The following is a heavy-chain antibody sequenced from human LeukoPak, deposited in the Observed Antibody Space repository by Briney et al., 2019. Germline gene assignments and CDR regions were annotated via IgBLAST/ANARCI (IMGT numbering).Heavy chain of an antibody. J-gene: IGHJ4*02. CDR1: GGSISNSSYY. D-gene: IGHD6-19*01. V-gene: IGHV4-39*01. CDR3: ARRYGSGWHYFDY. Sequence: SETLSLTCTVSGGSISNSSYYWGWIRQPPGKGLEWIGSIFYSGSTYYSPSLKSRVTISVDTSKNQFSLKLSSVTAADTAVYYCARRYGSGWHYFDYWGQGTLVTVSS. CDR2: IFYSGST.